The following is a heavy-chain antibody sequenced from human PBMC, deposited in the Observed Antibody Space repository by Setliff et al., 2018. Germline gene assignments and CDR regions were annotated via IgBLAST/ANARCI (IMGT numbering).Heavy chain of an antibody. V-gene: IGHV3-74*01. J-gene: IGHJ4*02. CDR2: IKSDGSST. CDR1: GFTFSSFW. CDR3: ARDTWGPEY. D-gene: IGHD7-27*01. Sequence: PGGSLRLSCAASGFTFSSFWMHWVRQAPGKGLVWVSRIKSDGSSTTYADSVKGRFTISRDNAKNTLYLQMNGLRSEDTAVYYGARDTWGPEYWGQGTLVTVSS.